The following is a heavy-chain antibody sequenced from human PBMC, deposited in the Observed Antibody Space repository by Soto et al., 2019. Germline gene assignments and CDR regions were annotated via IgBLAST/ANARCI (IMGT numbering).Heavy chain of an antibody. D-gene: IGHD2-2*01. CDR1: GYTFSDYG. CDR3: ARGFIPENY. J-gene: IGHJ4*02. V-gene: IGHV1-18*01. CDR2: INTSNGNT. Sequence: QVHLVQSEGELKKPGASVKVSCKTSGYTFSDYGVNWVRQAPGQGLQWMGWINTSNGNTKYEQKCQGRVILSFDASTGTVFLELTSLKFDDAAVYYCARGFIPENYWGQGTRVTVSS.